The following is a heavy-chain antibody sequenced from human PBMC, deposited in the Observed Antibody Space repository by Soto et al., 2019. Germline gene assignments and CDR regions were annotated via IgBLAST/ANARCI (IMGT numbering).Heavy chain of an antibody. J-gene: IGHJ4*02. CDR2: IDDVSDGI. D-gene: IGHD3-10*01. CDR1: GVIFRTCI. V-gene: IGHV3-48*01. CDR3: ARDRPRKFALGS. Sequence: PGRSLRLSCSATGVIFRTCIMTWVLQVPGKGLQWLAYIDDVSDGIVYADSVTGRFTSSRDSGRTSLFLHITRLSVDDTPAYPFARDRPRKFALGSWGQGTLVTASS.